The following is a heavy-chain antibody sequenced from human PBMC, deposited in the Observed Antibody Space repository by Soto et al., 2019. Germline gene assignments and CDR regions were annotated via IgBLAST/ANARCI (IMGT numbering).Heavy chain of an antibody. D-gene: IGHD3-10*01. CDR1: GFTFSSYS. CDR2: FRTGGDDGTT. J-gene: IGHJ4*02. Sequence: PGGSLRLCCAASGFTFSSYSMSWVRQAPGKGLEWVSGFRTGGDDGTTYYADSVKGRFTTSRDNSKNTLFLQMNSLRAEDTAIYYCAKKVNSGPGSQYFDYWGQGTLVTVSS. V-gene: IGHV3-23*01. CDR3: AKKVNSGPGSQYFDY.